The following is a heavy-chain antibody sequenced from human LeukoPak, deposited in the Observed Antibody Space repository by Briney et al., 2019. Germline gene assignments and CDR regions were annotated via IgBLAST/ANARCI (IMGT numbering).Heavy chain of an antibody. D-gene: IGHD1-26*01. Sequence: GGSLRLSCAASGFTVSSNYMSWVRQAPGKGLEWVSVIYSGGSTYYADSVKGRFTISRDNSKNTLYLQMNSLRAEDTAVYYCARDSGSYFRYYFDYWGQGTLVTVSS. V-gene: IGHV3-66*02. CDR1: GFTVSSNY. J-gene: IGHJ4*02. CDR3: ARDSGSYFRYYFDY. CDR2: IYSGGST.